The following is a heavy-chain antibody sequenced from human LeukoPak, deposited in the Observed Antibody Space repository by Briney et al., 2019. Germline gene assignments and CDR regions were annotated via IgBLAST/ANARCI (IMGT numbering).Heavy chain of an antibody. J-gene: IGHJ4*02. CDR3: ARARVPYAYYFDS. CDR2: IFYTGST. Sequence: SETLSLTCNVSGGSISTYYWSWIRQPPGKGREWSGYIFYTGSTNYNPSLKSRVTVSVDTSKNQLSLKLSSVTPADTAVYYCARARVPYAYYFDSWGQGALVTVSS. V-gene: IGHV4-59*01. CDR1: GGSISTYY. D-gene: IGHD2-2*01.